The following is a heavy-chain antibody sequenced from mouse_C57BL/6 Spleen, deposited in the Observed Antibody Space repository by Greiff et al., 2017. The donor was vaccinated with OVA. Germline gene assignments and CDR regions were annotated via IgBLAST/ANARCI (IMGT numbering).Heavy chain of an antibody. J-gene: IGHJ3*01. CDR3: ARKDYGNYGDWFAY. CDR2: FHPYNDDT. V-gene: IGHV1-47*01. D-gene: IGHD2-1*01. CDR1: GYTFTTYP. Sequence: VQGVESGAELVNPGASVKMSCKASGYTFTTYPIEWMKQNHGKSLEWIGNFHPYNDDTKYNEKFKGKATLTVEKSSSTVYLELSRLTSDDSAVYYCARKDYGNYGDWFAYWGQGTLVTVSA.